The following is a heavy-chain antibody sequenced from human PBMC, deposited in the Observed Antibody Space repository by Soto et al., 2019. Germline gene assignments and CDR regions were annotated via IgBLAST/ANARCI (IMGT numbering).Heavy chain of an antibody. J-gene: IGHJ5*02. CDR1: GGSISSSSYY. CDR2: IYYSGST. V-gene: IGHV4-39*07. Sequence: SETLSLTCTVSGGSISSSSYYWGWIRQPPGKGLEWIGSIYYSGSTYYNPSLKSRVTVSVDKSKNHFSLKLSSVTAADTAVYYCAREKGWFDPWGQGTLVTVSS. CDR3: AREKGWFDP.